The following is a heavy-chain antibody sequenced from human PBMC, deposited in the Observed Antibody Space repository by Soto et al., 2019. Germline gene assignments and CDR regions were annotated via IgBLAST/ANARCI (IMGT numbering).Heavy chain of an antibody. CDR1: GFTVSSKY. J-gene: IGHJ4*02. CDR3: AREVYYYDSSGYYPPAAYFDY. CDR2: IQSGGPT. Sequence: GGSLRLSCAASGFTVSSKYMSWVRQAPGKGLEWVSLIQSGGPTYYADSVKGRFTISRDNSKNTLHLHMNSLRAEDTAVYYCAREVYYYDSSGYYPPAAYFDYWGQGTLVTVSS. V-gene: IGHV3-53*01. D-gene: IGHD3-22*01.